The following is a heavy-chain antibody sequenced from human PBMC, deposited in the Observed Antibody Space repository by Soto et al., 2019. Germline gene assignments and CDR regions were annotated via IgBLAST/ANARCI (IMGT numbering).Heavy chain of an antibody. CDR3: ARGPLRYFDWSPGFDP. Sequence: EVQLVESGGGLVQPGGSLRLSCAASGFTVNSNYMSWVRQAPGEGLEWVSVIYSGGSTYYADSVKGRFTISRDNSKNTLYLQMNSLRAEDTAVYYCARGPLRYFDWSPGFDPWGQGTLVTVSS. CDR2: IYSGGST. J-gene: IGHJ5*02. D-gene: IGHD3-9*01. CDR1: GFTVNSNY. V-gene: IGHV3-66*01.